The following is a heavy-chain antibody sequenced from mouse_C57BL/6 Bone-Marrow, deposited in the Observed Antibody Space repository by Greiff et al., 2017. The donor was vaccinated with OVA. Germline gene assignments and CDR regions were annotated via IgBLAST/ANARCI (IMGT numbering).Heavy chain of an antibody. Sequence: EVQRVESGGDLVKPGGSLKLSCAASGFTFSSYGMSWVRQTPDKRLEWVATISSGGSYTYYPDSVKGRFTFSRDNAKNTLYMQMSSLKSEDTAMYYCAKHAASSTNPFAYWGQGTLVTVST. CDR1: GFTFSSYG. V-gene: IGHV5-6*01. CDR3: AKHAASSTNPFAY. D-gene: IGHD1-1*01. J-gene: IGHJ3*01. CDR2: ISSGGSYT.